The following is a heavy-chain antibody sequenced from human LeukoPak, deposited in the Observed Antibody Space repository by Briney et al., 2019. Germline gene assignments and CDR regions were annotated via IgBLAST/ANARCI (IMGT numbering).Heavy chain of an antibody. J-gene: IGHJ4*02. V-gene: IGHV4-59*08. CDR1: GGSISSYY. CDR3: ARHLRTFNSGSYYSTFDS. Sequence: SETLSLTCTVSGGSISSYYWSWVRQPPGKGLEWIGYIYYSGSTNYNPSLKSRGTISGDTSKNQFSRKLSSVTAADTAVYFCARHLRTFNSGSYYSTFDSWGQGTLVTVSS. CDR2: IYYSGST. D-gene: IGHD1-26*01.